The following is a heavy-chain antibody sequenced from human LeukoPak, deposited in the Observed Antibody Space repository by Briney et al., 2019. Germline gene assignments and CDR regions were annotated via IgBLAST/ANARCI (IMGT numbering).Heavy chain of an antibody. CDR2: INSDGSTT. J-gene: IGHJ6*03. Sequence: GGSLRLSCAASGLTFNTYWMHWVRQAPGKGLVWVSRINSDGSTTHYAASVKGRFTLSRDNAKNTLHLQLNSLRAEDTAVYYCAREVAGKDIGVVPAGRRGSFYYMDVWGKGTTVTVSS. D-gene: IGHD2-2*01. V-gene: IGHV3-74*01. CDR3: AREVAGKDIGVVPAGRRGSFYYMDV. CDR1: GLTFNTYW.